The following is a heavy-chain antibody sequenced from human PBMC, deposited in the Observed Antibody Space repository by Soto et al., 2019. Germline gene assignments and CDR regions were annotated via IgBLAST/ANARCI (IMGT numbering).Heavy chain of an antibody. CDR1: GFTFSDYY. D-gene: IGHD3-10*01. V-gene: IGHV3-11*05. Sequence: QVQLVESGGGLVKPGGSLRLSCAASGFTFSDYYMSWIRQAPGKGLEWVSYISSSSSYTNYADSVKGRFTISRDNAKNSLYLQMNSLRAEDTAVYYCAAHYYGSGLFDPWGQGTLVTVSS. CDR3: AAHYYGSGLFDP. J-gene: IGHJ5*02. CDR2: ISSSSSYT.